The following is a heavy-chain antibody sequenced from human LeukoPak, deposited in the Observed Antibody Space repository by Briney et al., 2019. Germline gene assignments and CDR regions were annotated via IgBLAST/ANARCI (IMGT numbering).Heavy chain of an antibody. D-gene: IGHD5-18*01. CDR2: IYSGGRT. CDR1: GFTVSSNY. J-gene: IGHJ4*02. CDR3: SKAGDTNYYRYGDY. V-gene: IGHV3-53*01. Sequence: GGSLRLSCAASGFTVSSNYMSWVRQAPGKGLEWVSLIYSGGRTYYADSVKGRFTISRDNAKNTLYLQMNNLRGEDTALYYCSKAGDTNYYRYGDYWGQGTLVTVSS.